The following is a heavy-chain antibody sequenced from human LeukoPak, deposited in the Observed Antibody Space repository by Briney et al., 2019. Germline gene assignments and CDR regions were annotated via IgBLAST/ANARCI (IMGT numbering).Heavy chain of an antibody. CDR1: GDSVSRSDSS. CDR3: ARRRYYDGSGYLE. J-gene: IGHJ1*01. Sequence: SSETLSLTCSVSGDSVSRSDSSWDWIRQPPGKGLEWIGTIYYSGRTYYSPSLKSRVTMSVDPSNNQFSLNLRSVTAADTAVYYCARRRYYDGSGYLEWGQGTLLSVSS. CDR2: IYYSGRT. D-gene: IGHD3-22*01. V-gene: IGHV4-39*01.